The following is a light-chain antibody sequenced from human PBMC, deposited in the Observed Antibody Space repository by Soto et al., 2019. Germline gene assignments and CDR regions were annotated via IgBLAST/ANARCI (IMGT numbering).Light chain of an antibody. CDR3: QQRRSWPPTIT. Sequence: DIQMTQSPSTLSASVGDRVIITCRASQSIDTWLAWHQQKPGKAPKLLISKASSLESGVPSRFSGSGSGTEFTLTISSLQPDDFATYYCQQRRSWPPTITFGQGTRLEIK. CDR2: KAS. CDR1: QSIDTW. J-gene: IGKJ5*01. V-gene: IGKV1-5*03.